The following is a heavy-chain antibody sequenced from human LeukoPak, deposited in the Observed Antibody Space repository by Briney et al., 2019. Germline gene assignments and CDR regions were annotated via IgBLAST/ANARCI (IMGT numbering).Heavy chain of an antibody. Sequence: GASVKVSCKASAYTFTGYYLHWVRQAPGQGLQWMGWIDPNNGDTEYAQKFQDRVTMTRDRSISTAYMELGRLTSDDTAVYYCARRSRNGLDAFDIWGQGTMVTVSS. D-gene: IGHD1-14*01. V-gene: IGHV1-2*02. CDR2: IDPNNGDT. CDR1: AYTFTGYY. CDR3: ARRSRNGLDAFDI. J-gene: IGHJ3*02.